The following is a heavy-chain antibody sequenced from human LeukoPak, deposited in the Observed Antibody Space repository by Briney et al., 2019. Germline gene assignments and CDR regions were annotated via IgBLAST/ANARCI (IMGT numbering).Heavy chain of an antibody. Sequence: GASVKVSCKASGYTFTSYAMNWVRQAPGQGLEWMGWINTNTGNPTYAQGFTGRFVFSLDTSVSTAYLQISSLKAEDTAVYYCASEINWTQGDAFDIWGQGTMVTVSS. CDR2: INTNTGNP. CDR1: GYTFTSYA. V-gene: IGHV7-4-1*02. CDR3: ASEINWTQGDAFDI. D-gene: IGHD1-20*01. J-gene: IGHJ3*02.